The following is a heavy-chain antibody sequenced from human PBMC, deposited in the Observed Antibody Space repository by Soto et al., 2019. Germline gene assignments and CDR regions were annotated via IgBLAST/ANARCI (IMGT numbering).Heavy chain of an antibody. CDR3: ARGGAAGPGRGYYSGMDV. V-gene: IGHV3-30-3*01. D-gene: IGHD6-13*01. CDR1: GFGFSTYA. CDR2: ISSAGNSE. J-gene: IGHJ6*02. Sequence: VGSLRLSCAASGFGFSTYAIHWVRQAPGKGLEWVAVISSAGNSEYYGDSVRGRFSISRDNSKNMVYLQMSSMKREDTAAYYFARGGAAGPGRGYYSGMDVWGQGATGSAAS.